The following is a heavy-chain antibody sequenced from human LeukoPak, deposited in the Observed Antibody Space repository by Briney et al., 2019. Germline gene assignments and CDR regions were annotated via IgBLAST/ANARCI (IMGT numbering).Heavy chain of an antibody. CDR1: GYTFTSYG. J-gene: IGHJ4*02. CDR3: ARAVEYYYDSSGYLTYFDY. Sequence: ASVKVSCKASGYTFTSYGISWVRQAPGQGLEWMGWISAYNGNTNYAQKLQGRVTMTTDTSTSTAYMELRSLRSDDTAVYYCARAVEYYYDSSGYLTYFDYWGQGTLVTASS. CDR2: ISAYNGNT. V-gene: IGHV1-18*01. D-gene: IGHD3-22*01.